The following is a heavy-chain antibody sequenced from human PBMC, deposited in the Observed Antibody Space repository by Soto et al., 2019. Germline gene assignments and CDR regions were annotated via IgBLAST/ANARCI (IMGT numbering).Heavy chain of an antibody. D-gene: IGHD2-8*01. CDR2: IIPIFGTA. CDR3: ARPVLGYCTNGVCSDPYYYYGMDV. CDR1: GGTFSSYA. Sequence: GASVKVSCKASGGTFSSYAISWVRQAPGQGLEWMGGIIPIFGTANYAQKFQGRVTITADESTSTAYMELSSLRSEDTAVYYCARPVLGYCTNGVCSDPYYYYGMDVWGQGTTVTVSS. J-gene: IGHJ6*02. V-gene: IGHV1-69*01.